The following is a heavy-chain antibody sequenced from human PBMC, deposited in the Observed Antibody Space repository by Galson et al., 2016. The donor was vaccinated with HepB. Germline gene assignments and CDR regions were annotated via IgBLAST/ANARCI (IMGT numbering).Heavy chain of an antibody. CDR1: GASNIMNKYF. J-gene: IGHJ4*02. CDR3: ARPISGKSLSDFDY. D-gene: IGHD1-20*01. V-gene: IGHV4-39*02. CDR2: MFSTGSS. Sequence: SETLSLTCSVSGASNIMNKYFWGWIRQPPGKGLEWIGSMFSTGSSYFNLSLKSRVSMSIDTSTNRLSLKPRSVTAADTAFYYCARPISGKSLSDFDYWGQGILVTVSS.